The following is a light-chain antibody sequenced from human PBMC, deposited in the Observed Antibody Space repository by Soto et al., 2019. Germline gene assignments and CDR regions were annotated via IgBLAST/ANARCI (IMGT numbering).Light chain of an antibody. V-gene: IGKV1-5*03. Sequence: DIQMTQSPSTLSASVGDRVTLTCRASQSINNWLAWYQQKPGKAPKLLIYKASSLESGVPSRFSGSGSGTEFPLTISGLQPDDFATYYCQEYNSHWTFGQGTKVEIK. CDR3: QEYNSHWT. CDR2: KAS. CDR1: QSINNW. J-gene: IGKJ1*01.